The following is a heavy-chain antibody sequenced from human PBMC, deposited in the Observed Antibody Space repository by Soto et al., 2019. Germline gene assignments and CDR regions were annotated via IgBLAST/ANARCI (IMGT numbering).Heavy chain of an antibody. CDR3: ARNPIAAAELAY. J-gene: IGHJ4*02. D-gene: IGHD6-13*01. V-gene: IGHV3-11*01. CDR1: GFTFSDYY. CDR2: ISSSGSTI. Sequence: WGSLRLSCAASGFTFSDYYMSWIRQAPGNGLEWVSYISSSGSTIYYSDSVKVRFTISSDNANNSLYLQMNSLRAEDTAVYYRARNPIAAAELAYGGQGPLVTVPS.